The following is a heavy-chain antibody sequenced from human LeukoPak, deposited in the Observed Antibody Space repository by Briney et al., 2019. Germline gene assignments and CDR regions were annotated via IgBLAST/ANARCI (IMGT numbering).Heavy chain of an antibody. V-gene: IGHV4-34*01. Sequence: SETLSLTCAVYGGSFSGYYWSWIRQPPGKGLEWIGEINHSGSTNYNPSLKSRVTISVDTSKNQFSLKLSSVTAADTAVYYCARLAAAAHVPFDYWGQGTLVTVSS. D-gene: IGHD6-13*01. J-gene: IGHJ4*02. CDR3: ARLAAAAHVPFDY. CDR2: INHSGST. CDR1: GGSFSGYY.